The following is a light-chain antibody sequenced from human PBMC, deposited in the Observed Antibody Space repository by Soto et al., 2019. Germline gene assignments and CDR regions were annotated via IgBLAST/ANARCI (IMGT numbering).Light chain of an antibody. CDR2: AAS. Sequence: DIQMTQSPSSLSASVGDRVTITCRASQSISRNLNWYQHKPGKAPKLLIYAASSLQNGVPSRFSGGGSWTDFTLSISSLQPEDFGTYYCQQSYTTASITFGQGTRLEIK. CDR1: QSISRN. CDR3: QQSYTTASIT. V-gene: IGKV1-39*01. J-gene: IGKJ5*01.